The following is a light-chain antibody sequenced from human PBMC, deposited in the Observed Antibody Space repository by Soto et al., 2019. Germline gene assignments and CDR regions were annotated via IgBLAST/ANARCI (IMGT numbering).Light chain of an antibody. V-gene: IGKV1-5*03. Sequence: DIQMTQSPSTLSASVGDRVTITCRASQSISSWLAWYQQKPGKAPKLLIYKASSLESGVPSRFSGSGSGTEFTLTISSLQPDDFAAYNCQQDNSYPFTFGPGTKVDIK. J-gene: IGKJ3*01. CDR3: QQDNSYPFT. CDR2: KAS. CDR1: QSISSW.